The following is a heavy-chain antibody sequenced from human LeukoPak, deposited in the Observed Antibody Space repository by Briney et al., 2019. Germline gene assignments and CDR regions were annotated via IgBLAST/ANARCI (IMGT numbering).Heavy chain of an antibody. CDR1: GGSISSSSYY. V-gene: IGHV4-39*01. CDR2: IYYSGST. J-gene: IGHJ4*02. CDR3: ARPHSSSWYHFDY. Sequence: PSETLSLTCTVSGGSISSSSYYWGWIRQPPGKGLEWIGSIYYSGSTYYNPSLKSRVTISVDTSKNQFSLKLSSVTAAVTAVYYCARPHSSSWYHFDYWGQGTLVTVSS. D-gene: IGHD6-13*01.